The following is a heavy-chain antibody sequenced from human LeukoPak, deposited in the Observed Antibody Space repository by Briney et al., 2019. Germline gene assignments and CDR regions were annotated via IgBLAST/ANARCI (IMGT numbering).Heavy chain of an antibody. CDR3: ARHGGLDIVVVPAAIDPAFDI. CDR1: GGSISSSSYY. D-gene: IGHD2-2*02. Sequence: PSETLSPTCTVSGGSISSSSYYWGWIRQPPGKGLEWIGSIYYSGSTYYNPSLKSRVTISVDTSKNQFSLKLRSVTAADTAVYYCARHGGLDIVVVPAAIDPAFDIWGQGTMLTVSS. J-gene: IGHJ3*02. CDR2: IYYSGST. V-gene: IGHV4-39*01.